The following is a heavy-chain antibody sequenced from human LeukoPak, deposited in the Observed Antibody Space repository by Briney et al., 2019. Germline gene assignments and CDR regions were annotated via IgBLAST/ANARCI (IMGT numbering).Heavy chain of an antibody. CDR1: GFTVSSNY. CDR2: IYSGGST. J-gene: IGHJ6*02. V-gene: IGHV3-66*02. D-gene: IGHD5-12*01. CDR3: ASGLDRCSGSYYYYYGMDV. Sequence: GGSLRLSCAASGFTVSSNYMSWVRQAPGKGPEWVSVIYSGGSTYYADSVKGRFTISRDNSKNTLYLQMNSLRAEDTAVYYCASGLDRCSGSYYYYYGMDVWGQGTTVTVSS.